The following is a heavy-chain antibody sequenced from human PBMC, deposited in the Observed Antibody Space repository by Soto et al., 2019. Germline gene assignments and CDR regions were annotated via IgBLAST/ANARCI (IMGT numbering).Heavy chain of an antibody. J-gene: IGHJ5*02. Sequence: QVQLVQSGAEVKKPGASVKVSCKASGYTFTSYAMHWERQAPGQRLEWMGWINAGNGNTKYSQKVQGRVTITMVTSASTAYMKLSRVRSEGTAVDYGARVFIGGHAVRFDPSGHGNWVTASS. CDR2: INAGNGNT. V-gene: IGHV1-3*01. CDR3: ARVFIGGHAVRFDP. D-gene: IGHD2-15*01. CDR1: GYTFTSYA.